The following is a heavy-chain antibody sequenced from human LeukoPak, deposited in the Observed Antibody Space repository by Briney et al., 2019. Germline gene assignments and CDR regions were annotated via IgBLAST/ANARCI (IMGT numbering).Heavy chain of an antibody. CDR3: AQESNWGSPPDY. CDR1: GFTFSSYA. V-gene: IGHV3-64*01. CDR2: ISSNGGST. J-gene: IGHJ4*02. Sequence: GGSLRLSCAASGFTFSSYAMHWVRQAPGKGLEYVSVISSNGGSTYYANSVKGRFTISRDNSKNTLYLQMGSLRAEDMAVYYCAQESNWGSPPDYWGQGTLVTVSS. D-gene: IGHD7-27*01.